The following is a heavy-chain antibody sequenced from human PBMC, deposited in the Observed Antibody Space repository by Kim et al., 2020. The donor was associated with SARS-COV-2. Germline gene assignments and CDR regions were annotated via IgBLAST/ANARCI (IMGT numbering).Heavy chain of an antibody. Sequence: SVKVSCKASGGTFSSYAISWVRQAPGQGLEWMGRIIPILGIANYAQKFQGRVTITADKSTSTAYMELSSLRSEDTAVYYCARDGIVVVPAAIYYYYYGMNVWGQGTTVTVSS. CDR1: GGTFSSYA. D-gene: IGHD2-2*01. J-gene: IGHJ6*02. CDR2: IIPILGIA. V-gene: IGHV1-69*04. CDR3: ARDGIVVVPAAIYYYYYGMNV.